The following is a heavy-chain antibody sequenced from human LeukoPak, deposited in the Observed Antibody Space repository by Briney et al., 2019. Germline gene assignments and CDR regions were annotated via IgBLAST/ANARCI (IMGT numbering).Heavy chain of an antibody. V-gene: IGHV1-69*04. Sequence: SVKVSCKLFGGTFSSFAVSWVRQAPGQGLEWMGRIIPLLDITNYAQRFQGRLTITADKSTTTAYMDLSNLTSDDTAVYYCARGGRVVATLDYWGQGTLVTVSS. D-gene: IGHD2-15*01. CDR3: ARGGRVVATLDY. CDR2: IIPLLDIT. CDR1: GGTFSSFA. J-gene: IGHJ4*02.